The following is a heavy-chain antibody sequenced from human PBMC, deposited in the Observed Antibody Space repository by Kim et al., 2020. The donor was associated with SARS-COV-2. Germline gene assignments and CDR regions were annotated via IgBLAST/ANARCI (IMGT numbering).Heavy chain of an antibody. CDR2: ISWNSGSI. D-gene: IGHD3-10*01. CDR1: GFTFDDYA. Sequence: GGSLRLSCAASGFTFDDYAMHWVRQAPGKGLEWVSGISWNSGSIGYADSVKGRFTISRDNAKNSLYLQMNSLRAEDTALYYCAKDIYGSGHPTPYYYYG. J-gene: IGHJ6*01. V-gene: IGHV3-9*01. CDR3: AKDIYGSGHPTPYYYYG.